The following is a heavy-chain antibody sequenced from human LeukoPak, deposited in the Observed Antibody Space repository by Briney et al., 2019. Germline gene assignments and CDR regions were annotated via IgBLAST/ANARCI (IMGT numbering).Heavy chain of an antibody. J-gene: IGHJ6*03. V-gene: IGHV1-46*01. CDR3: ARGPSITMIRGGQWYYYMDV. Sequence: GASVKVSCKASGGTFSSYAISWVRQAPGEGLEWMGIINPTGGSTSYAQKFQGRVTMTRDTSTNTVHMELSSLRSEDTAVYYCARGPSITMIRGGQWYYYMDVWGKGTTVTISS. CDR2: INPTGGST. CDR1: GGTFSSYA. D-gene: IGHD3-10*01.